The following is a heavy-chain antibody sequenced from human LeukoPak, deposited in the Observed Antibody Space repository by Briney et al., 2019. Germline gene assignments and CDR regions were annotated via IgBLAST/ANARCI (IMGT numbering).Heavy chain of an antibody. J-gene: IGHJ4*02. CDR1: EFSFSRSW. V-gene: IGHV3-7*05. CDR2: IKQDGSAK. CDR3: GGGGY. Sequence: QPGGSLRLSCAASEFSFSRSWMNGVRQAPGKGLEGVANIKQDGSAKYYVDSVEGRFTISRDNAKNSLYLQMNSLRAEDTAVYYCGGGGYWGQGIQVTVSS. D-gene: IGHD6-25*01.